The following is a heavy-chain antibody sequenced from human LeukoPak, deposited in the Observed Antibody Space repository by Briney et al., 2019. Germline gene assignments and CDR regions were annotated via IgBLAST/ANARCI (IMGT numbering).Heavy chain of an antibody. CDR1: GFSLSTYG. CDR2: ISYDGINR. CDR3: AKDSTLVGATSFDY. J-gene: IGHJ4*02. Sequence: PGGSLRLACAASGFSLSTYGMHWVRQVPGKGLEWVAVISYDGINRFYTDSVQGRFTISRDNSKSTLFLQMNSLSAEDTAVYYCAKDSTLVGATSFDYWGQGTLVTVSS. V-gene: IGHV3-30*18. D-gene: IGHD1-26*01.